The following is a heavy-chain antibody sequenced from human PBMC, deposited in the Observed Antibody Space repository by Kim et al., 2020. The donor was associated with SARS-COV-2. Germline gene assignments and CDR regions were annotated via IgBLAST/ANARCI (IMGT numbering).Heavy chain of an antibody. D-gene: IGHD6-13*01. V-gene: IGHV4-61*07. CDR3: ARHGSSYEYFFDY. Sequence: YNPSLKSRVTISGDTSKKQFSLKLSSVTAADTALYYCARHGSSYEYFFDYWGQGSLVTVSS. J-gene: IGHJ4*02.